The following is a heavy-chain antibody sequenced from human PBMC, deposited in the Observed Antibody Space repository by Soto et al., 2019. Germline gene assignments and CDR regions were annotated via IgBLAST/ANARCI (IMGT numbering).Heavy chain of an antibody. Sequence: EVQLVESGGGLVKPGGSLRLSCAASGFTFSSYSMNWVRQAPGKGLEWVSSISSSSSYIYYADSVKGRFTISRDNAKNALYLQMNSLSAEDTAVYYCARDQDYDIVTGYPLFDYWGQGTLVTVSS. D-gene: IGHD3-9*01. CDR3: ARDQDYDIVTGYPLFDY. V-gene: IGHV3-21*01. CDR2: ISSSSSYI. J-gene: IGHJ4*02. CDR1: GFTFSSYS.